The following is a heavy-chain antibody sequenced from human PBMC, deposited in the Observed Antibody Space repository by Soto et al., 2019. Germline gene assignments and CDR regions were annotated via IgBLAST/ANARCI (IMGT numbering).Heavy chain of an antibody. Sequence: AAVKVSCKASGYTFSGFYMHWVRQAPGQGLEWMGWINPNSGCTKSAEKCQGRVTMTRDTSISTAYMELSRLTSDDTAVYYCASAAVTGTAGLDFWGQGTQVTVSS. CDR3: ASAAVTGTAGLDF. D-gene: IGHD6-19*01. V-gene: IGHV1-2*02. CDR1: GYTFSGFY. CDR2: INPNSGCT. J-gene: IGHJ4*02.